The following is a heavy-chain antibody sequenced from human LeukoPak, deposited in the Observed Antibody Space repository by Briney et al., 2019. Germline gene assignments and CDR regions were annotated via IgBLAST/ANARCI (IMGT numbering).Heavy chain of an antibody. V-gene: IGHV3-23*01. CDR3: AKKTPGTYPFDS. Sequence: PGGSLGLSCAASGFTFSTSALNWVRQAPGKGLEWVSACGTDGDTYYADSVKGRFTISRDNSRHTLYLQMTGLRAEDTAVYYCAKKTPGTYPFDSWGQGTLVSVSP. CDR1: GFTFSTSA. D-gene: IGHD6-13*01. J-gene: IGHJ4*02. CDR2: CGTDGDT.